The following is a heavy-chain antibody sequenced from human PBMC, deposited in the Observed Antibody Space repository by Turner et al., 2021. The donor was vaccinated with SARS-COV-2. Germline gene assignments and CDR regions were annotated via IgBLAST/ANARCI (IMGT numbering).Heavy chain of an antibody. CDR3: ARGRAIWYYFDY. CDR1: GFTFGDYS. CDR2: IRTKAIGGTI. D-gene: IGHD2-8*02. V-gene: IGHV3-49*03. Sequence: EVQLVESGGGLVQPGRSLRLSCPASGFTFGDYSVSWFRQAPGRELEWVGFIRTKAIGGTIEDDTSVRDRFFISRDDSKSIAYLQRNSLKSADTAVYYCARGRAIWYYFDYWGQGTQVTVSS. J-gene: IGHJ4*02.